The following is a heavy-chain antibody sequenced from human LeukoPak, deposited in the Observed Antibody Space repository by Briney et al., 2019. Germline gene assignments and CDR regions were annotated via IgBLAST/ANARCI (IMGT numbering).Heavy chain of an antibody. Sequence: ASVKVSCKASGYTFTSYGISWVRQAPEQGLEWMGWISVYNGNTKYVQKFQGRVTMTTDTSTRTAYMELRSLRSDDTAVYYCARHTGSLYDFWSGYIDHWGQGTLVTVSS. CDR2: ISVYNGNT. D-gene: IGHD3-3*01. J-gene: IGHJ4*02. V-gene: IGHV1-18*01. CDR3: ARHTGSLYDFWSGYIDH. CDR1: GYTFTSYG.